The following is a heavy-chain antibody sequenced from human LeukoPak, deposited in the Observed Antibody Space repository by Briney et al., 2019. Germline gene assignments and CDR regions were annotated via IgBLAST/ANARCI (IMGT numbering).Heavy chain of an antibody. CDR1: GFTFSNYA. CDR3: AREEYSYGPYAFDI. D-gene: IGHD5-18*01. V-gene: IGHV3-30*02. CDR2: IRYDGSDK. Sequence: GGSLRLSCAASGFTFSNYAMHWVRQAPGKGLEWVTFIRYDGSDKYYADSVKGRFTISRDNSKNTLYLQMNSLRAEDTAVYYCAREEYSYGPYAFDIWGQGTMVTVSS. J-gene: IGHJ3*02.